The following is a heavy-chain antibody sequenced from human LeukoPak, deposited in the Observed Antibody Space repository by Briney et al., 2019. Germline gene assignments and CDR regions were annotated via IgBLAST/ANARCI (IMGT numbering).Heavy chain of an antibody. CDR2: INRSGST. J-gene: IGHJ4*02. Sequence: PSETLSLTCAVYGGSFSSYYWSWIRQPPGKGLEWIGEINRSGSTNYNPSLKSRVTISVDTSKNQFSLKLSSVTAADTAVYYCARGSSSWSFDYWGQGTLVTVSS. CDR3: ARGSSSWSFDY. CDR1: GGSFSSYY. V-gene: IGHV4-34*01. D-gene: IGHD6-13*01.